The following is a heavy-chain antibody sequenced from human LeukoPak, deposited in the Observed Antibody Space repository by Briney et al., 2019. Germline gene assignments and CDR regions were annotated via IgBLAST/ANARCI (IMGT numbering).Heavy chain of an antibody. Sequence: GGSLRLSCAASGFTFSSYGMHWVRQAPGKGLEWVAVIWYDGSNKYYADSVKGRFTISRDNSENTLYLQMNSLRAEDTDVYYCAKTLHSNWNDLDYWGQGTLVTVSS. D-gene: IGHD1-20*01. CDR1: GFTFSSYG. J-gene: IGHJ4*02. V-gene: IGHV3-33*06. CDR2: IWYDGSNK. CDR3: AKTLHSNWNDLDY.